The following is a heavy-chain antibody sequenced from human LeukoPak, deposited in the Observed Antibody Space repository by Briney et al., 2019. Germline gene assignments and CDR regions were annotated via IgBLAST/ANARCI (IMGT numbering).Heavy chain of an antibody. D-gene: IGHD4-17*01. CDR1: GFTFSSFA. CDR2: ISVTTSST. CDR3: ARDYGDYAGNWFDP. Sequence: TGGSLRLSCAASGFTFSSFAMSWVREAPGKGLEWVSAISVTTSSTYYADSVKGRFTISRDNSKNTLYLQMNTLRGEDTAIYYCARDYGDYAGNWFDPWGQGTLVTVSS. J-gene: IGHJ5*02. V-gene: IGHV3-23*01.